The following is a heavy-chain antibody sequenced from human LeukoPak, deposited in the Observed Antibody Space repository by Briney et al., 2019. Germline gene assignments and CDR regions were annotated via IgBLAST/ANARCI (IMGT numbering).Heavy chain of an antibody. CDR3: ARAGMGLHYPSVNYFYGMDV. CDR2: ISYDGSNK. D-gene: IGHD2-15*01. Sequence: PGGSLRLSCAASGFAFSTFAMHWVRLAPGKGLEWVAVISYDGSNKYYADSVKGRFTISRDNFKNTLYLQMNSLRPEDTAVYSCARAGMGLHYPSVNYFYGMDVWGQGTTVTVSS. CDR1: GFAFSTFA. V-gene: IGHV3-30*04. J-gene: IGHJ6*02.